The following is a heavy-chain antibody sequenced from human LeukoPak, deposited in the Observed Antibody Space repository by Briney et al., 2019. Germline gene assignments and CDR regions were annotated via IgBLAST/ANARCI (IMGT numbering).Heavy chain of an antibody. CDR2: IYHSGST. Sequence: PSGTLSLTCAVSGGSISSSNWWSWVRQPPGKGLEWIGEIYHSGSTNYNPSLKSRVTISVDKSKNQFSLKLSSVTAADTAVYYCARDGLSQPRGSDPWGQGTLVTVSS. CDR1: GGSISSSNW. V-gene: IGHV4-4*02. CDR3: ARDGLSQPRGSDP. J-gene: IGHJ5*02. D-gene: IGHD5-12*01.